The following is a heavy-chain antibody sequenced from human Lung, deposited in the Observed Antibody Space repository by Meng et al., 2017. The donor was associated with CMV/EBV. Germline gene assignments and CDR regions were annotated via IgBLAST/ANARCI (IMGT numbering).Heavy chain of an antibody. CDR1: GFTFSSYW. CDR2: IKQDGSEK. J-gene: IGHJ4*02. V-gene: IGHV3-7*03. D-gene: IGHD6-19*01. Sequence: GESLKISCAASGFTFSSYWMSWVRQAPGKGLEWVANIKQDGSEKYYVDSVKGRFTISRDNAKNSLYLQMNSLRAEDTALYYCVKASGYSSGWSKFDYWGQGTLVTVSS. CDR3: VKASGYSSGWSKFDY.